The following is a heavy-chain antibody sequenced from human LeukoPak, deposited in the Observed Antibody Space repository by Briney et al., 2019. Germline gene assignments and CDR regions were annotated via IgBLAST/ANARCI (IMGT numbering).Heavy chain of an antibody. V-gene: IGHV1-18*01. CDR3: ARDRQTDIVVVVAGSPALNWFDP. J-gene: IGHJ5*02. D-gene: IGHD2-15*01. CDR1: GYTFTSYG. Sequence: ASVKVSCKASGYTFTSYGISWVRQAPGQGLEWMGWISAYNGNTNYAQKLQGRVTMTTDTSTSTAYMELRSLRSDDTAVYYCARDRQTDIVVVVAGSPALNWFDPWGQGTLVTVSS. CDR2: ISAYNGNT.